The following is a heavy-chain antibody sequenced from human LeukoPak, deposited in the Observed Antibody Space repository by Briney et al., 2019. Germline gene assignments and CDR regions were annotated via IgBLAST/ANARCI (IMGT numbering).Heavy chain of an antibody. CDR3: ARDYCDSTTCLLDH. CDR2: IWHDGSNE. D-gene: IGHD2/OR15-2a*01. CDR1: GFTFSSYG. V-gene: IGHV3-33*01. Sequence: GGSLRLSCAASGFTFSSYGMHWVRQAPGKGLEWLAIIWHDGSNEDYADSVRGRFVVSRDTSKNTLYLQMNSLRVEDTAVYYCARDYCDSTTCLLDHWGQGTPVTVSS. J-gene: IGHJ4*02.